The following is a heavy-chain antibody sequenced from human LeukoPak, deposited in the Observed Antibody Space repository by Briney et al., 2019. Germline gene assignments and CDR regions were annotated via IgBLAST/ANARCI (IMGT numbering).Heavy chain of an antibody. V-gene: IGHV4-4*07. D-gene: IGHD4-11*01. CDR2: LYTSGST. CDR1: GGSISSYY. J-gene: IGHJ5*02. Sequence: SETLSLTCTVSGGSISSYYWSWIRQPAAKGLEWIGRLYTSGSTNYNPSLKSRVTMSVDTSKNQFSLKLTSMTAADTAVYYCARLQRRTRECWFDPWGQGTLVTVSS. CDR3: ARLQRRTRECWFDP.